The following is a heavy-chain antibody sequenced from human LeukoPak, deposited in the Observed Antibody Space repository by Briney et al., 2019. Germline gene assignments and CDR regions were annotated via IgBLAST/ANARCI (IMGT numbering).Heavy chain of an antibody. CDR2: IGTSSTPI. V-gene: IGHV3-48*04. Sequence: GGSLRLSCAASGFTFSKYSMTWVRQAPRKGLEWVSFIGTSSTPIYYADSVKGRFTISRDNTKNSLYLQMNSLKVEDTAIYYCARDNWIDCWGQGTLVTVSS. CDR3: ARDNWIDC. J-gene: IGHJ5*01. CDR1: GFTFSKYS.